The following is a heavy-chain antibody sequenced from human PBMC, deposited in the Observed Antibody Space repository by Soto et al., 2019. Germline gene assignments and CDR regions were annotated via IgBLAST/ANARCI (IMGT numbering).Heavy chain of an antibody. CDR1: GYIFTSYV. CDR3: VRSSSSWPNDPHYGMDV. Sequence: QVQLVQSGAEVQKPGASVRVSCKTSGYIFTSYVIHWVRQAPGRSLEWMGWINCGNGDTKYSENLQGRVTITRDTPARTVYMEVSSLRSEDTAVYHCVRSSSSWPNDPHYGMDVWGQGTTVTVSS. D-gene: IGHD6-13*01. CDR2: INCGNGDT. J-gene: IGHJ6*02. V-gene: IGHV1-3*01.